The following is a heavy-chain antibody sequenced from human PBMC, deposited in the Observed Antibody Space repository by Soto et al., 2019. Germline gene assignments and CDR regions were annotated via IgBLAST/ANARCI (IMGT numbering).Heavy chain of an antibody. Sequence: GGSLRLSCAASGFTFSSYGMHWVRQAPGKGLEWVAVIWYDGSNKYYADSVKGRFTISRDNSKNTLYLQMNSLRAEDTAVYYCARDRESSSWYRAVARYYYYGMDVWGQGTTVTVSS. CDR1: GFTFSSYG. V-gene: IGHV3-33*01. CDR3: ARDRESSSWYRAVARYYYYGMDV. J-gene: IGHJ6*02. D-gene: IGHD6-13*01. CDR2: IWYDGSNK.